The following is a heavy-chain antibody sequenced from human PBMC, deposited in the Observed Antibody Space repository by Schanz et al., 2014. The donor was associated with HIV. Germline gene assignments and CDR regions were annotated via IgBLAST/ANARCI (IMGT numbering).Heavy chain of an antibody. J-gene: IGHJ6*02. CDR3: ARGEVPSLGMDV. CDR1: GGTFMTYA. D-gene: IGHD1-26*01. Sequence: QVQLVQSGAEVKKPGSSVKVSCKASGGTFMTYAISWVRQAPGQGLAWMGWISAYNGNTNYAQKFQGRVTMTTDTSTSTAYMELRSLRSDDTAVYYCARGEVPSLGMDVWGQGTTVTVSS. V-gene: IGHV1-18*01. CDR2: ISAYNGNT.